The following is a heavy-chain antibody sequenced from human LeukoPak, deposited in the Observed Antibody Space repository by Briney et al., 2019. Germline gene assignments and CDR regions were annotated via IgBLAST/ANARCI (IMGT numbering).Heavy chain of an antibody. Sequence: PGGSLRLSCAASGFTFSSYSMNWVRQAPGKGLEWVSSISSSSSYIYYADSVKGRFTISRDNAKNSLYLQMNSLRAEDTAVYYCARDFGFAENTDAVAGSYYGMDVWGQGTTVTVSS. CDR2: ISSSSSYI. D-gene: IGHD6-19*01. CDR1: GFTFSSYS. V-gene: IGHV3-21*01. J-gene: IGHJ6*02. CDR3: ARDFGFAENTDAVAGSYYGMDV.